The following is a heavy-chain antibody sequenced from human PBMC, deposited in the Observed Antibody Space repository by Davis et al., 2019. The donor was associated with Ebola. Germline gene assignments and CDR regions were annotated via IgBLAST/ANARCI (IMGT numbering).Heavy chain of an antibody. J-gene: IGHJ4*02. V-gene: IGHV4-34*01. Sequence: ESLKISCAASGFTFSDYYMSWIRQAPGKGLEWIGEINHSGSTNYNPSLKSRVTISVDTSNNQFSLKVSSLTAADTAVYYCARGPTRKGMPTDHWGQGTLVTVSS. CDR1: GFTFSDYY. CDR2: INHSGST. D-gene: IGHD2-2*01. CDR3: ARGPTRKGMPTDH.